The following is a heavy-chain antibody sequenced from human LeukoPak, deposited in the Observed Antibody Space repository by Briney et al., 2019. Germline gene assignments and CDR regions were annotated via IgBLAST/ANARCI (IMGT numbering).Heavy chain of an antibody. D-gene: IGHD3-22*01. CDR3: ARHRDYYDSSYYFDY. J-gene: IGHJ4*02. Sequence: SETLSLTCTVSGGSISSYYWNWIRQPPGKGLEWIGYIYYSGSTNYNPSPKSRVTISVDTSKNQFSLKLSSVTAADTAVYYCARHRDYYDSSYYFDYWGQGTLVTVSS. V-gene: IGHV4-59*08. CDR2: IYYSGST. CDR1: GGSISSYY.